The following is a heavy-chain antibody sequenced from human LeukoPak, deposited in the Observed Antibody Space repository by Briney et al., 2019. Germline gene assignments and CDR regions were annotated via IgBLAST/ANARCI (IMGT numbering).Heavy chain of an antibody. CDR1: GFTFTTYA. Sequence: GGSLRLSCAASGFTFTTYAMNWVRQAPGKGLEWVSVISGSGGSTYYADSVKGRVTISRDNSKNTLYLEVNSLRADDTAVYHCATAFFFDSSGPFWYFDLWGRGTLVTVSS. D-gene: IGHD3-22*01. J-gene: IGHJ2*01. CDR3: ATAFFFDSSGPFWYFDL. CDR2: ISGSGGST. V-gene: IGHV3-23*01.